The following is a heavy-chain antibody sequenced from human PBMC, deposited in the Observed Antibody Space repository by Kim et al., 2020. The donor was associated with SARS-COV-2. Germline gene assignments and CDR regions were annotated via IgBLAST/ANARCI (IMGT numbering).Heavy chain of an antibody. CDR3: AKDMPSGDIVVVPAGSFDY. Sequence: GGSLRLSCAASGFTFGDYAMHWVRQAPGKGPEWVSGISWNSGSIGYADSVKGRFTISRDNAKNSLYLQMNSLRAEDTALYYCAKDMPSGDIVVVPAGSFDYWGQGTLVTVSS. V-gene: IGHV3-9*01. D-gene: IGHD2-2*01. CDR1: GFTFGDYA. J-gene: IGHJ4*02. CDR2: ISWNSGSI.